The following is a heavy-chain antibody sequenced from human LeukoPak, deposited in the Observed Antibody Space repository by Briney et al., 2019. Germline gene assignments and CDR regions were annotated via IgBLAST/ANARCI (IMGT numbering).Heavy chain of an antibody. V-gene: IGHV3-74*01. Sequence: PGGSLRLSCAASGFTFSSYWMHWVRQAPGKGLVWVSRINSVGSSTSYADSVKGRFTISRDNAENTLYLQMNSLRAEDTAVYYCARAGGLALLNYYYYMDVWGKGTTVTVSS. CDR3: ARAGGLALLNYYYYMDV. CDR1: GFTFSSYW. D-gene: IGHD4-23*01. J-gene: IGHJ6*03. CDR2: INSVGSST.